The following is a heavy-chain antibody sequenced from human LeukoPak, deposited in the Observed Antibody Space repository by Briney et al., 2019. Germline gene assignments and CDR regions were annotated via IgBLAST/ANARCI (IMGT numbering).Heavy chain of an antibody. D-gene: IGHD3-10*01. CDR3: ARDLNYYGSGSSFDY. CDR2: ISYDGSNK. J-gene: IGHJ4*02. Sequence: GRSLRLSCAASGFTFSSYAMHWVRQAPGKGLEWVAVISYDGSNKYYADSVKGRFTISRDNAKNSLYLQMNSLRAEDTAVYYCARDLNYYGSGSSFDYWGQGTLVTVSS. CDR1: GFTFSSYA. V-gene: IGHV3-30*04.